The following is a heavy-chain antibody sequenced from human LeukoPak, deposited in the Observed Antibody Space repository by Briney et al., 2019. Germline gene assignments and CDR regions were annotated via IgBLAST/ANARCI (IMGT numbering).Heavy chain of an antibody. CDR1: GDSVSNNSAI. J-gene: IGHJ4*02. Sequence: SQTLSLACAISGDSVSNNSAIWIWIRQSPSRGLQWLGRTYYRSKWYNDYAVSVKSRITLNVDTSKTQFSLQLNSVTPEDTAVYYCARSSNLHYFDYWGQGTQVTVSS. V-gene: IGHV6-1*01. CDR3: ARSSNLHYFDY. CDR2: TYYRSKWYN.